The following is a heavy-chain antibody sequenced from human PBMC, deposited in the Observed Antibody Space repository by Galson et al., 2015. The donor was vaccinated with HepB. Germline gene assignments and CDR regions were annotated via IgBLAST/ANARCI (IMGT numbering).Heavy chain of an antibody. CDR2: ISYGGSKK. CDR3: ARGGLRAVAGTKDDY. CDR1: GFICGSSA. Sequence: SMLLSCAGAGFICGSSALYGVRKAPGNGLMWVAVISYGGSKKYYAGSVKGRFTISRDNSKNTLYLQMNSLGAEDTAVYYCARGGLRAVAGTKDDYWGQGTLVTVSS. V-gene: IGHV3-30*01. J-gene: IGHJ4*02. D-gene: IGHD6-19*01.